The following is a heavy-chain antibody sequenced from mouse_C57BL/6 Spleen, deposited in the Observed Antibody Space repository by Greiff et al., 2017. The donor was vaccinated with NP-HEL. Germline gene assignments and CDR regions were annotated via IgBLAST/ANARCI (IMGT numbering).Heavy chain of an antibody. CDR2: IYPGDGDT. D-gene: IGHD1-1*02. J-gene: IGHJ2*01. CDR3: ARERYGG. CDR1: GYAFSSYW. V-gene: IGHV1-80*01. Sequence: QVHVKQSGAELVKPGASVKISCKASGYAFSSYWMNWVKQRPGKGLEWFGHIYPGDGDTNYNGKCTGKATLTADKSSSTAYMQLSSLTSEDSAVYFCARERYGGWGKGATLTVSS.